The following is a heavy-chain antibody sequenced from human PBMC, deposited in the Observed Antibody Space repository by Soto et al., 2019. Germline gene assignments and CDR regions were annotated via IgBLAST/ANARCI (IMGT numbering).Heavy chain of an antibody. V-gene: IGHV5-51*01. J-gene: IGHJ3*02. CDR2: IYPGDSDT. CDR3: ARRGYSGYDAFDI. D-gene: IGHD5-12*01. CDR1: GYSFTSYW. Sequence: GESLKISCKGSGYSFTSYWICCVRQMPGKGLEWMGIIYPGDSDTRYSPSFQGQVTISADKSISTAYLQWSSLKASDTAMYYCARRGYSGYDAFDIWGQGTMVTVSS.